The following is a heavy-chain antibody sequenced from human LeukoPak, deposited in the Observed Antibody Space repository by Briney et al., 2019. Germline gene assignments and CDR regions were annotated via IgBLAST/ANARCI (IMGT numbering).Heavy chain of an antibody. CDR2: IRYDGSNK. V-gene: IGHV3-30*02. CDR3: AKEEQWLKHGIGYFDY. Sequence: GGSLRLSCAASGFTFSSYGMHWVRQAPGKGLEWVAFIRYDGSNKYYADSVKGRFTISRDNSKNTLYLQMNSLRAEDTAVYYCAKEEQWLKHGIGYFDYWGQGTLVTVSS. D-gene: IGHD6-19*01. J-gene: IGHJ4*02. CDR1: GFTFSSYG.